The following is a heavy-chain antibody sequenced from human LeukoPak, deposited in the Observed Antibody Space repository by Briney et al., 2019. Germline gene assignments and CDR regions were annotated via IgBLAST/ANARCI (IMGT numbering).Heavy chain of an antibody. D-gene: IGHD3-10*01. Sequence: GGSLRLSCAASGFTFSSYAMSWVRQAPGKGLEWVSAISGSGGSTYYADSVKGRFTISRDNAKNSLYLQMNSLRAEDTAVYYCARDDTMVRGVAVDYWGQGTLVTVSS. CDR3: ARDDTMVRGVAVDY. CDR1: GFTFSSYA. V-gene: IGHV3-23*01. J-gene: IGHJ4*02. CDR2: ISGSGGST.